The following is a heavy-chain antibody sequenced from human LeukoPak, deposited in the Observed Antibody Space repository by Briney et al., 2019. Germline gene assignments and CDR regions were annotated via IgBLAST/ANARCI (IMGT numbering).Heavy chain of an antibody. CDR1: GGSISSGRYY. V-gene: IGHV4-31*03. CDR3: ARVRASQATVVYYFDY. CDR2: IYYSGST. D-gene: IGHD4-23*01. J-gene: IGHJ4*02. Sequence: SETLSLTCTVSGGSISSGRYYWSWIRQNPGKGLESIGYIYYSGSTYYNPSLKSRVTISVDTSKNQFSLKLSSVTAADTAVYYCARVRASQATVVYYFDYWGQGTLVTVSS.